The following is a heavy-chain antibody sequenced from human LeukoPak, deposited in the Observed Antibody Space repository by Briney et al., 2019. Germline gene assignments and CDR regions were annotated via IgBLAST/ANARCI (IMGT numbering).Heavy chain of an antibody. Sequence: GESLKISCKASGYIFTNYWIGWVRQMPGKGLEWMGIVYPDDSDTRYSASFQGQVTISADKSISTAYLQWSSLQASDTTMYFCARVDGSPDYWGQGTLVTVSS. V-gene: IGHV5-51*01. CDR2: VYPDDSDT. CDR3: ARVDGSPDY. CDR1: GYIFTNYW. J-gene: IGHJ4*02. D-gene: IGHD2-15*01.